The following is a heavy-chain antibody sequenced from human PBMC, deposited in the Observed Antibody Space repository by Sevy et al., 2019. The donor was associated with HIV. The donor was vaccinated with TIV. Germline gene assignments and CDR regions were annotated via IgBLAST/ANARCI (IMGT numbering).Heavy chain of an antibody. CDR2: ISGSGGST. D-gene: IGHD6-13*01. CDR3: EAIATAGRDY. Sequence: GSLRLSCAASGFIFSSYVVTWVRQAPGKGLEWVSTISGSGGSTYYADSVKGRFTISRDNSKKMLDLQMNSLRAEDTAVYYCEAIATAGRDYWGQGTLVTVSS. V-gene: IGHV3-23*01. J-gene: IGHJ4*02. CDR1: GFIFSSYV.